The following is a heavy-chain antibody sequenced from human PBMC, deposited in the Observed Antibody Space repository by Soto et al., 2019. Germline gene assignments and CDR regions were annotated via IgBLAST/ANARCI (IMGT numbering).Heavy chain of an antibody. CDR1: GYSFSTYG. CDR3: VRGENYGSARDGVDH. CDR2: LNTGDGNT. V-gene: IGHV1-18*04. J-gene: IGHJ4*02. Sequence: QVLLVQSGAEVKKPGASVKVSCKASGYSFSTYGVSCVRQAPGQGLEWMGWLNTGDGNTAYAQKLQGRITLTTDTSTTTAYMELRSLRSDDTAIYFCVRGENYGSARDGVDHWGQGPLVTVSS. D-gene: IGHD3-10*01.